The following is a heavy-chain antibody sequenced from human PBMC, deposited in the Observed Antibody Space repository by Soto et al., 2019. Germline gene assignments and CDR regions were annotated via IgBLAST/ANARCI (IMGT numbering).Heavy chain of an antibody. J-gene: IGHJ4*02. CDR2: ISYDGSNK. CDR1: GFTFSSYG. D-gene: IGHD2-8*01. Sequence: QVQLVESGGGVVQPGRSLRLSCAASGFTFSSYGMHWVRQAPGKGLEWVAVISYDGSNKYYADSVKGRFTISRDNSKNTLYLQLNSLRSEDTAVYYCALIEMSPGDFDYWGQGTLVTVSS. CDR3: ALIEMSPGDFDY. V-gene: IGHV3-30*03.